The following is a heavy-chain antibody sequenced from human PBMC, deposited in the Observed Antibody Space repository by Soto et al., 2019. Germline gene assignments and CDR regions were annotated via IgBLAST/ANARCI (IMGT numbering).Heavy chain of an antibody. V-gene: IGHV3-9*01. Sequence: PGGSLRLSCAASGFTFDDYAMHWVRQAPGKGLEWVSGISWNSGSIDYADSVKGRFTISRDNAKNSLYLQMNSLRAEDTALYYCAKGPFHCSGGSCGRFDYWGQGTLVTVSS. D-gene: IGHD2-15*01. CDR3: AKGPFHCSGGSCGRFDY. CDR1: GFTFDDYA. CDR2: ISWNSGSI. J-gene: IGHJ4*02.